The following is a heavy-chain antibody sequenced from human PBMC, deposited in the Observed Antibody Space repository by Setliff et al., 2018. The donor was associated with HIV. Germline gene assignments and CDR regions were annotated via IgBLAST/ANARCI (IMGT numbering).Heavy chain of an antibody. CDR1: GYTFTDYF. CDR3: ARQLSNSFDY. Sequence: ASVKVSCKSSGYTFTDYFMHWVRQAPGQGLEWMGWISPDNANTRISQRFRGSVTMTRDRSINTAYMEFSGLTSDDTAVYYCARQLSNSFDYWGQGVLVTVSS. V-gene: IGHV1-2*02. J-gene: IGHJ4*02. D-gene: IGHD1-1*01. CDR2: ISPDNANT.